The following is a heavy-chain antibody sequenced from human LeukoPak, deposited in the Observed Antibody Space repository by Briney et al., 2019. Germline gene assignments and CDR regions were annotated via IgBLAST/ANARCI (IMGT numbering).Heavy chain of an antibody. CDR2: IYTSGST. Sequence: SETLSLTCAVSGYSISSGYYWSWIRQPAGKGLEWIGRIYTSGSTNYNPSLKSRVTISVDTSKNQFSLKLSSVTAADTAVYYCARVASGSYYNYYYYYMDVWGKGTTVTVSS. J-gene: IGHJ6*03. V-gene: IGHV4-61*02. CDR1: GYSISSGYY. D-gene: IGHD1-26*01. CDR3: ARVASGSYYNYYYYYMDV.